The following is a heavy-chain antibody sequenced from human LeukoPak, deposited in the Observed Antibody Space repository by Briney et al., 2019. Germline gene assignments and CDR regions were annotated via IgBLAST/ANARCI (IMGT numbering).Heavy chain of an antibody. CDR3: ARDPERSGYVSYAFDI. J-gene: IGHJ3*02. D-gene: IGHD5-12*01. V-gene: IGHV1-2*02. CDR2: INPNSGGT. CDR1: GYTFTGYY. Sequence: ASVKVSCKASGYTFTGYYMRWVRQAPGQGLEWMGWINPNSGGTNYAQKFQGRVTMTRDTSISTAYMELSRLRSDDTAVYYCARDPERSGYVSYAFDIWGQGTMVTVSS.